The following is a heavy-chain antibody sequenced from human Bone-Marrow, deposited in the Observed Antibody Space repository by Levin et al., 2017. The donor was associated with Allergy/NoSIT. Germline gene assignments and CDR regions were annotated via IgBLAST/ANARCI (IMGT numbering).Heavy chain of an antibody. V-gene: IGHV3-15*01. Sequence: SCAASGLPFSDTWMSWVRQAPGKGLEWIGRIQSKAAGGTGNSAAAVRGRFTISRDDSKNTLFLHMTSLKTEDTAVYYCTTDGLMDVWGQGTTVRVS. CDR1: GLPFSDTW. J-gene: IGHJ6*02. CDR2: IQSKAAGGTG. CDR3: TTDGLMDV. D-gene: IGHD3/OR15-3a*01.